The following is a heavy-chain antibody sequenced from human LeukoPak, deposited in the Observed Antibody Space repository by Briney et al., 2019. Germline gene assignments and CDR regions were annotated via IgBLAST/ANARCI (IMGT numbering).Heavy chain of an antibody. D-gene: IGHD6-13*01. CDR1: GYSFTSYW. J-gene: IGHJ6*02. V-gene: IGHV5-51*01. CDR2: IYPGDSDT. CDR3: ARSKQQLARGYYYYGMDV. Sequence: GESLKISCKGSGYSFTSYWIGWVRQMPGKGPEWMGIIYPGDSDTRYSPSFQGQVTISADKSISTAYLQWSSLKASDTAMYYCARSKQQLARGYYYYGMDVWGQGTTVTVSS.